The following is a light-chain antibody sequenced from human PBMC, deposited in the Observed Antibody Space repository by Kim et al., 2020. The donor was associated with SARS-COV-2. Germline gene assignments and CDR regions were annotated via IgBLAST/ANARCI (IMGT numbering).Light chain of an antibody. CDR3: EQYHHYAS. CDR2: QTS. CDR1: QSVSDS. Sequence: DIEMTQSPSTLSASIGDRVTITCRASQSVSDSLAWYQQKQRKAPKLLIYQTSTLDSGVPARFSGRGFGTEFTLTINSLQPDDVATYYCEQYHHYASFGQENKLEI. J-gene: IGKJ1*01. V-gene: IGKV1-5*03.